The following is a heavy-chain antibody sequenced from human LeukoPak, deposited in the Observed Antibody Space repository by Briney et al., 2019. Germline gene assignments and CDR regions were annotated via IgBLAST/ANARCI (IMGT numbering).Heavy chain of an antibody. CDR1: GGSISSSSYY. Sequence: SETLSLTCTVSGGSISSSSYYWGWLRQPPGKGLEWIGSIYYSGSTYYNPSLKSQVTISVDTSKNQFSLKLSSVTAADTAVYYCARRRTGYSSSWIDYWGQGTLVTVSS. J-gene: IGHJ4*02. CDR2: IYYSGST. V-gene: IGHV4-39*01. D-gene: IGHD6-13*01. CDR3: ARRRTGYSSSWIDY.